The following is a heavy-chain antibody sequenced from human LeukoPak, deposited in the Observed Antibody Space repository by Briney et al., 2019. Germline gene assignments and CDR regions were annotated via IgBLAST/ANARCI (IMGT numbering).Heavy chain of an antibody. J-gene: IGHJ4*02. Sequence: SGGSLRLSCAASGFTFSSYSMNWVRQAPGKGLEWVSYTSSSSSTIYYADSVKGRFTISRDNAKNSLYLQMNSLRDEDTAVYYCARDEHYYDSSGYYPFDYWGQGTLVTVSS. V-gene: IGHV3-48*02. CDR3: ARDEHYYDSSGYYPFDY. D-gene: IGHD3-22*01. CDR1: GFTFSSYS. CDR2: TSSSSSTI.